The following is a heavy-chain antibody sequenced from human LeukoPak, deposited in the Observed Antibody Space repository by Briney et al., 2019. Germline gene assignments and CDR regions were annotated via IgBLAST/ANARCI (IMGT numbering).Heavy chain of an antibody. D-gene: IGHD2-2*01. V-gene: IGHV3-30*18. CDR3: AKDRTGLLVVPAALDY. J-gene: IGHJ4*02. Sequence: GGSLRLSCAASAFTFRNYAMHWVRQAPGKGLEWVAVISHDERNIYYADSVKGRFTISRDNSKNTLYLQMNSLRAEDTTVYYCAKDRTGLLVVPAALDYWGQGTLVTVSS. CDR1: AFTFRNYA. CDR2: ISHDERNI.